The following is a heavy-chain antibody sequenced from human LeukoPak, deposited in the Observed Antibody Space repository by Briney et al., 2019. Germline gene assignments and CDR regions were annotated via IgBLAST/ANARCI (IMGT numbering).Heavy chain of an antibody. CDR1: GFTFSTYW. CDR2: INQDGSQK. D-gene: IGHD2-8*01. V-gene: IGHV3-7*01. CDR3: ARLKDDVTKLDY. Sequence: RGSLRLSCAASGFTFSTYWMSWVRQAPGKGLEWVANINQDGSQKRYVDSVQGRFTISRDNTKNSLFLQMNSLRAEDTAVYYCARLKDDVTKLDYWGQGTLVTVSS. J-gene: IGHJ4*02.